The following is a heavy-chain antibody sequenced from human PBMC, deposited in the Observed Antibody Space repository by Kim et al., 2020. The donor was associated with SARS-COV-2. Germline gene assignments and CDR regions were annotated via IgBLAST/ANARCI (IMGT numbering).Heavy chain of an antibody. D-gene: IGHD2-15*01. J-gene: IGHJ4*02. Sequence: SYGETTDYAAPVKGRFTISRDDSKNTLYLQMNSLKTEDTAVYYCTTATWYWGQGTLVTVSS. V-gene: IGHV3-15*01. CDR3: TTATWY. CDR2: SYGETT.